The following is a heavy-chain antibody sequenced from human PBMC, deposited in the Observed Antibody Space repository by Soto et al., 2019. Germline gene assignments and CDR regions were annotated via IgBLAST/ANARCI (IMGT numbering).Heavy chain of an antibody. Sequence: PGESLKISCKGSGYSFTSYWIGWVRQMPGKGLGWMGIIYPGDSDTRYSPSFQGQVTISADKSISTAYLQWSSLKASDTAMYYCARRGYCTNGVCYRYGMDVWGQGTTVTVSS. CDR3: ARRGYCTNGVCYRYGMDV. CDR2: IYPGDSDT. D-gene: IGHD2-8*01. V-gene: IGHV5-51*01. J-gene: IGHJ6*02. CDR1: GYSFTSYW.